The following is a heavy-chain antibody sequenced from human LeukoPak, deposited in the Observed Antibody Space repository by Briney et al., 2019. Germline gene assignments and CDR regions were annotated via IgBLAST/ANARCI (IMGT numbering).Heavy chain of an antibody. Sequence: ASVKVSCKASGYTFTGYYMHWVRQAPGQGLERMGWINPNSGGTNYAQKFQGRATMTRDTSISTAYMELSRLRSDDTAVYYCARGVRSSSWYFFGYWGQGTLVTVSS. CDR1: GYTFTGYY. CDR2: INPNSGGT. D-gene: IGHD6-13*01. CDR3: ARGVRSSSWYFFGY. J-gene: IGHJ4*02. V-gene: IGHV1-2*02.